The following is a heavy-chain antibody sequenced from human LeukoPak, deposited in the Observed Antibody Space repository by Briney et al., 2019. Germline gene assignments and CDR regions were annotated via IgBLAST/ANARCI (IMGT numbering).Heavy chain of an antibody. CDR1: GYTFTSYD. V-gene: IGHV1-8*01. J-gene: IGHJ5*02. CDR3: ARGRYYGSGSYYKNWFDP. CDR2: MNPNSGNT. D-gene: IGHD3-10*01. Sequence: GASVKVSCKASGYTFTSYDINWVRQATGQGLEWMRWMNPNSGNTGYAQMFQGRVTMTRNTSISTAYMELSSLRSEDTAVYYCARGRYYGSGSYYKNWFDPWGQGTLVTVSS.